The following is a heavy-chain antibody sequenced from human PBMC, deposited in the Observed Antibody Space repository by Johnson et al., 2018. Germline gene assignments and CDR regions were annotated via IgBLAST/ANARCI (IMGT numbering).Heavy chain of an antibody. CDR3: ERAIVGKGYFQH. J-gene: IGHJ1*01. CDR1: GFTFSSYS. Sequence: VQLVESGGGLVQPGGSLRLSCAASGFTFSSYSMNWVRQAPGKGLEWVSYISSSSSTIYYADSVKGRFTISRDNAKNSLYLQMNSLRDEDAAVYYCERAIVGKGYFQHWGQGTLVTVSS. D-gene: IGHD1-26*01. CDR2: ISSSSSTI. V-gene: IGHV3-48*02.